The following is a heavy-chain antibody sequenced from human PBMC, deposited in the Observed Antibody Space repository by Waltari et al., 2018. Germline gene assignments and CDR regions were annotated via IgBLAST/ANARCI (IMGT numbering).Heavy chain of an antibody. J-gene: IGHJ4*02. Sequence: EVHLLESGGGMVQPGGSLRLSCAASGFTFTNYAINWVRQAPGKGVEWVSSITGDSITYYTDSGKGRFTISRDTSRNTLYLQMNSLRAEDTAVYYCAKRSGYCGSSSCAFDSWGQGTLVTVSS. D-gene: IGHD2-15*01. CDR3: AKRSGYCGSSSCAFDS. CDR2: ITGDSIT. CDR1: GFTFTNYA. V-gene: IGHV3-23*01.